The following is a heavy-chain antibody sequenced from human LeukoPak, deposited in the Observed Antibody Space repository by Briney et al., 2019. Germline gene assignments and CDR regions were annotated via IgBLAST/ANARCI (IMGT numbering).Heavy chain of an antibody. CDR1: GFTFSSYA. J-gene: IGHJ4*02. CDR2: ISGSGGNT. V-gene: IGHV3-23*01. CDR3: AKERYTYGYGFDY. D-gene: IGHD5-18*01. Sequence: GGSLRLSCAASGFTFSSYAMSWVRQAPGKGLEWVSVISGSGGNTYYADSVRGRFTISGDNSENTLYLQMNSLRAEDTAVYYCAKERYTYGYGFDYWGQGTLVTVSS.